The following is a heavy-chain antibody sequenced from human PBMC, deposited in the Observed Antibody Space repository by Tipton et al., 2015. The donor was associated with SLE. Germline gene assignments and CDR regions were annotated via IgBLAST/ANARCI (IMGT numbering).Heavy chain of an antibody. CDR2: ISWNSGKI. CDR1: GFTFDDYA. D-gene: IGHD2/OR15-2a*01. Sequence: SLRLSGAASGFTFDDYAMYWVRQAPGKGLEWVSGISWNSGKIGYADSVKGRFTISRDNAKNSLYLQMNSLRAEDTALYYCAKDTGFRYYYGMDVWGQGTTVTVSS. J-gene: IGHJ6*02. V-gene: IGHV3-9*01. CDR3: AKDTGFRYYYGMDV.